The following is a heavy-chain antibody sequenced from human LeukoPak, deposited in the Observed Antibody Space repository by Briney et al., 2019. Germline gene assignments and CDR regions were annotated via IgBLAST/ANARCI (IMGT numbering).Heavy chain of an antibody. CDR1: GGSISSYY. D-gene: IGHD3-22*01. Sequence: SETLSLTCTVSGGSISSYYWSWIRQPPGKGLEWIGYIYYSGSTNYNPSLKSRVTISVDTSKNQFSLKLSSVTAADTAVYYCARGATYYYDSSGYWVDYWGQGTLVTVSS. V-gene: IGHV4-59*12. CDR2: IYYSGST. CDR3: ARGATYYYDSSGYWVDY. J-gene: IGHJ4*02.